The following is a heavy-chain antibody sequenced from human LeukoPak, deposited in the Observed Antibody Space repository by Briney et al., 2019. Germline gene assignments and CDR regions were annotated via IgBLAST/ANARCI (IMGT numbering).Heavy chain of an antibody. J-gene: IGHJ4*02. Sequence: PSETLSLTCSVSGGSISSYYWSWIRQPPGKGLEWIGYIYYSGSTNYNPSLKSRVTKSVDTSENQLSLKLSSVTAADTAVYYCARAHSSSWYMDYWGQGTLVTVSS. CDR3: ARAHSSSWYMDY. V-gene: IGHV4-59*01. CDR2: IYYSGST. D-gene: IGHD6-13*01. CDR1: GGSISSYY.